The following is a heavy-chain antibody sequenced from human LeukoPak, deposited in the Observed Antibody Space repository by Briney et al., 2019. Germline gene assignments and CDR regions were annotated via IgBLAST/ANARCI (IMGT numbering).Heavy chain of an antibody. CDR3: AKDRTVGASYWYFDL. CDR2: INKDGSGT. V-gene: IGHV3-7*03. Sequence: GSLRLSCAASGFTFSNYFMGWVRQAPGKGLEWVANINKDGSGTSYADSVKGRFTISRDNAKNSLYLQMNGLRVEDTAVYYCAKDRTVGASYWYFDLWGRGTLVTVSS. CDR1: GFTFSNYF. D-gene: IGHD1-26*01. J-gene: IGHJ2*01.